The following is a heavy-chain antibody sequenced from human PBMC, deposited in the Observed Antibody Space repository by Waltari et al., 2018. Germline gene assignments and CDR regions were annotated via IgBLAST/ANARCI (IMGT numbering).Heavy chain of an antibody. CDR1: GGSISSSNW. CDR3: ASADPGIAVAGTGNWFDP. V-gene: IGHV4-4*02. CDR2: IYQSGRT. D-gene: IGHD6-19*01. Sequence: QVQLQESGPGLVKPSGTLSLTCAVSGGSISSSNWWSWVRQPPGKGLEWIGEIYQSGRTNYNPSRKSRVTISVDKSKNQFSLKLSSVTAADTAVYYCASADPGIAVAGTGNWFDPWGQGTLVTVSS. J-gene: IGHJ5*02.